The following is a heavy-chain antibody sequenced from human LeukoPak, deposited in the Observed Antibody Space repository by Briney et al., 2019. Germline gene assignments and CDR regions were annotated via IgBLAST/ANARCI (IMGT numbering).Heavy chain of an antibody. V-gene: IGHV1-2*02. Sequence: GASVKVSCKASGYTFTGYYMHWVGQAPGQGLEGRGWINPNSGGTNYAQKFQGRVTMTRDTSISTTYMELSRLRSDDTAVYYCAAPIGQWLVYYFDYWGQGTLVTVSS. CDR2: INPNSGGT. CDR1: GYTFTGYY. D-gene: IGHD6-19*01. J-gene: IGHJ4*02. CDR3: AAPIGQWLVYYFDY.